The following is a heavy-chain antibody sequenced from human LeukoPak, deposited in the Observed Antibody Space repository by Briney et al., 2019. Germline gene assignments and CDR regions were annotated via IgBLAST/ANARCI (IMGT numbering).Heavy chain of an antibody. D-gene: IGHD1-26*01. CDR2: MNPNSGNT. CDR3: ASGSIVGAIHFDY. Sequence: GASVKVSCKASGYTFTSYDINWVRQATGQGLEWMGWMNPNSGNTGYAQKFQGRVTMTRDMSTSTVYMELSSLRSEDTAVYYCASGSIVGAIHFDYWGQGTLVTVSS. J-gene: IGHJ4*02. CDR1: GYTFTSYD. V-gene: IGHV1-8*02.